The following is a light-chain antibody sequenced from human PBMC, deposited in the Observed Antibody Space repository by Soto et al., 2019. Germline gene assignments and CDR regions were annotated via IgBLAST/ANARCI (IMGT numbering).Light chain of an antibody. V-gene: IGKV1-5*03. CDR2: KAS. CDR3: QQANSFPIT. CDR1: QSTTNW. Sequence: DIQMTQSPSILSASVGDRVTITCRASQSTTNWLAWYQQKPGKAPKLLIYKASTLESGVPSRFSGSGSGTDFTLTISSLQPEDCAIYFCQQANSFPITFGQGTRLEIK. J-gene: IGKJ5*01.